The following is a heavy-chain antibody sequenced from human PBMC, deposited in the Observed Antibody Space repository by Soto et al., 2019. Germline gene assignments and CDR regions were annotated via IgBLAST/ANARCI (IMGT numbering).Heavy chain of an antibody. J-gene: IGHJ5*02. Sequence: EVQLLESGGGLAQPGGSLRLSCAASGFTFTNFDMSWVRQAPGMGLEWLSGIGMRGDKTYYANSVKGRFTISRDNSKNARSVQRHSMRVDDTAVYCCVRGYTNPDRWVQGTQGTVSS. CDR1: GFTFTNFD. D-gene: IGHD1-20*01. CDR2: IGMRGDKT. CDR3: VRGYTNPDR. V-gene: IGHV3-23*01.